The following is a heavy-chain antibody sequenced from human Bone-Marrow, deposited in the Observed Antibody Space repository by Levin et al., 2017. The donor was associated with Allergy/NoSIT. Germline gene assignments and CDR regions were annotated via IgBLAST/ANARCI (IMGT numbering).Heavy chain of an antibody. V-gene: IGHV4-59*02. J-gene: IGHJ3*02. CDR3: ARDLIPVDFAFDI. CDR1: GVSVSDYY. CDR2: ISYTGST. D-gene: IGHD3-3*01. Sequence: SETLSLTCTVSGVSVSDYYWSWIRQAPGRGLEWIGYISYTGSTHFNPSLKSPAFISVDKTKNQLSLNLRFVTAADTAVYFCARDLIPVDFAFDIWGPGTLLTVSS.